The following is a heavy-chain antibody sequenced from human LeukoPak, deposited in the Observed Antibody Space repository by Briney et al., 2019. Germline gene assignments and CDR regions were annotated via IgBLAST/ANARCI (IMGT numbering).Heavy chain of an antibody. D-gene: IGHD3-22*01. CDR3: ARGLSGRRYYDSSGYYPADY. CDR1: GFTFDDYG. J-gene: IGHJ4*02. V-gene: IGHV3-20*04. Sequence: GGSLRLSCAASGFTFDDYGMSWVRQAPGKGLEWVSGINWNGGGTGYADSVKGRFTISRDNAKNSLYLQMNSLRAEDTALYYCARGLSGRRYYDSSGYYPADYWGQGTLVTVSS. CDR2: INWNGGGT.